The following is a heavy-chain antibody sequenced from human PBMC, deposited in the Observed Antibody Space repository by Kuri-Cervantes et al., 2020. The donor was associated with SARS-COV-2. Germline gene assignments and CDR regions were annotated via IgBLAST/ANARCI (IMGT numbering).Heavy chain of an antibody. CDR2: ISSSSSTI. V-gene: IGHV3-48*01. Sequence: GESLKISCAASGFTFSSYSMNWVRQAPGKGLEWVSYISSSSSTIYYADSVKGRFTISRDNAKNSLYLQMNSLRAEDTAVYYCSRTYDSSGSLCYYYYMDVWGKGTTVTVS. CDR3: SRTYDSSGSLCYYYYMDV. D-gene: IGHD3-22*01. CDR1: GFTFSSYS. J-gene: IGHJ6*03.